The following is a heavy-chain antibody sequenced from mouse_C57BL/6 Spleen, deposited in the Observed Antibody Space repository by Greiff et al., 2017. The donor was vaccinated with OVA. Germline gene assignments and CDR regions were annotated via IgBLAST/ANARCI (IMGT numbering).Heavy chain of an antibody. CDR1: GYTFTSYW. CDR2: IDPNSGGT. V-gene: IGHV1-72*01. Sequence: VQLQQPGAELVKPGASVKLSCKASGYTFTSYWMHWVKQRPGQGLEWIGRIDPNSGGTKYNEKFKSKATLTVDKPSSTAYMQLSSLTSEDSAVYDGAIRHDYDPLYFDYWGQGTTLTVSS. CDR3: AIRHDYDPLYFDY. D-gene: IGHD2-4*01. J-gene: IGHJ2*01.